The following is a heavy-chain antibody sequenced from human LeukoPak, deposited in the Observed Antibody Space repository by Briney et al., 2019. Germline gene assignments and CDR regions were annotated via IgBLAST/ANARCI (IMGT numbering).Heavy chain of an antibody. CDR2: IWYDGSNK. J-gene: IGHJ4*02. Sequence: HPGGSLRLSCAASGFTFSSYAMSWVRQAPGKGLEWVALIWYDGSNKYYADSVKGRFTISRDNSQNMLYLQMNSLRTEDTAVYYCATLRSDSSGWYYFDYWGQGTLVTVSS. V-gene: IGHV3-30*02. CDR1: GFTFSSYA. CDR3: ATLRSDSSGWYYFDY. D-gene: IGHD6-19*01.